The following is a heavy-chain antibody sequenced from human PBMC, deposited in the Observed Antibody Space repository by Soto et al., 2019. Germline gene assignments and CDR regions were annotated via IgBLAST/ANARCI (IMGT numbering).Heavy chain of an antibody. D-gene: IGHD2-21*02. CDR2: ISSSGST. J-gene: IGHJ5*02. CDR1: CDSIGGVGY. Sequence: SETLSLTCTVSCDSIGGVGYWSWIRQFPGRGLEWIGCISSSGSTYYNPALNNRISLSLDTSQNQFSLKLLSVTAADTAIYYCARSGVTGIVIPSHWFDPWGQGTLVTVSS. CDR3: ARSGVTGIVIPSHWFDP. V-gene: IGHV4-31*03.